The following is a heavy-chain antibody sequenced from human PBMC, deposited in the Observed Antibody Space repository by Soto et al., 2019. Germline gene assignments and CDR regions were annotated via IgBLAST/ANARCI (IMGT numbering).Heavy chain of an antibody. CDR1: GGSFSGYY. V-gene: IGHV4-34*01. Sequence: PSETLSLTCAVYGGSFSGYYWSWIRQPPGKVLEWIGEINHSGSTNYNPSLKSRVTISVDTSKNQFSLKLSSVTAADTAVYYCASPPYGSGSYHRRFDYWGQGTLVTVSS. J-gene: IGHJ4*02. D-gene: IGHD3-10*01. CDR3: ASPPYGSGSYHRRFDY. CDR2: INHSGST.